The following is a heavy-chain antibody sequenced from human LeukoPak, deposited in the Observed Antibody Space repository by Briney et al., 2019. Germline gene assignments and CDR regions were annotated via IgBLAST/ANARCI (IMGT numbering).Heavy chain of an antibody. Sequence: GRSLRLSCAASGFTFDDYAMHWVRQAPGKGLEWVSGISWNSGSIGYADSVKGRFTISRDNAKNSLYLQMNSLRAEDTALYYCAKGSHLIVVAHYFDYWGQGTLVTVSS. CDR3: AKGSHLIVVAHYFDY. J-gene: IGHJ4*02. V-gene: IGHV3-9*01. D-gene: IGHD2-21*01. CDR2: ISWNSGSI. CDR1: GFTFDDYA.